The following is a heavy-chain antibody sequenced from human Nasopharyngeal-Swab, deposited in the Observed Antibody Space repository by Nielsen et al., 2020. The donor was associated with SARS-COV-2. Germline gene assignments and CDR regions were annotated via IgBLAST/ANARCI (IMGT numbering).Heavy chain of an antibody. D-gene: IGHD4-17*01. Sequence: GSLRLSCTVSGGSISSSSYYWGWIRQPPGKGLEWIGSIYYSGSTYYNPSLKSRVTISVDTSKNQFSLKLSSVTAADTAVYYCARLARNGDRRFDYWGQGTLVTVSS. CDR1: GGSISSSSYY. J-gene: IGHJ4*02. CDR3: ARLARNGDRRFDY. CDR2: IYYSGST. V-gene: IGHV4-39*01.